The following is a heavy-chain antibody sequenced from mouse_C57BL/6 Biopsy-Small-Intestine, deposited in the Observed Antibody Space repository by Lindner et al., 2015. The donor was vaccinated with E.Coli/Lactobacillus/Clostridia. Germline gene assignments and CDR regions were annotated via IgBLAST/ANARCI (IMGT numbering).Heavy chain of an antibody. CDR2: INPNTGGV. CDR3: ARVNVPNTPIAAYDY. Sequence: SVKVSCKASGYTFTGHYIHWVRRAPGQGLEWMGWINPNTGGVNYAQKFQGRFTMTRDTSITTAHMDLSRLGSDDTAMYYCARVNVPNTPIAAYDYWGQGTLVTVSS. V-gene: IGHV1-53*01. J-gene: IGHJ4*01. D-gene: IGHD5-1-1*01. CDR1: GYTFTGHY.